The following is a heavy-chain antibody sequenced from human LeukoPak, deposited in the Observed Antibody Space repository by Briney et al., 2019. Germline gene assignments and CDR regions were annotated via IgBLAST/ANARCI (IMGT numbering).Heavy chain of an antibody. CDR2: ISSSSSYI. CDR3: AKVHSGSYQYYYYYYMAV. CDR1: GFTFSSYS. V-gene: IGHV3-21*01. J-gene: IGHJ6*03. D-gene: IGHD1-26*01. Sequence: GGSLRLSCAASGFTFSSYSMNWVRLAPGKGLEWVSCISSSSSYIYYADSVKGRFTISRDNANNSLYLQMNSLRAEDTAVYYCAKVHSGSYQYYYYYYMAVWGKGTTVTVSS.